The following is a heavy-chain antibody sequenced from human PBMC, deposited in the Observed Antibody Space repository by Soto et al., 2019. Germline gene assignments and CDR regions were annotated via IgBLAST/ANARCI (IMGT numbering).Heavy chain of an antibody. V-gene: IGHV3-23*01. Sequence: PGGSLRLSCGASGFTFSVYAMTWVRHAPGKGLEWVSAISGNGGSTYYADSVKGRFAISRDNSKSTLHLQMISLRVEDTAVYYCAKDRTFGPPLVRFDSWGQGTLVTVSS. J-gene: IGHJ4*02. CDR2: ISGNGGST. CDR1: GFTFSVYA. CDR3: AKDRTFGPPLVRFDS. D-gene: IGHD6-6*01.